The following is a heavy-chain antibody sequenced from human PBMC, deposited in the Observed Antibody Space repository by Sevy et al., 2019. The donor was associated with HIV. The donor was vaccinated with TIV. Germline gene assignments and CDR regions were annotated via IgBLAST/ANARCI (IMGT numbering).Heavy chain of an antibody. CDR2: ISGSSSYI. CDR3: ARDGIQLWSYFDY. Sequence: GGSLRLSCAASGFTFSSYSMNWVRQAPGKGLEWVSSISGSSSYIYYAHSVKGRFTISRDNAKNSLYLQMNSLRAEDTAVYYCARDGIQLWSYFDYWGQGTLVTVSS. CDR1: GFTFSSYS. V-gene: IGHV3-21*01. D-gene: IGHD5-18*01. J-gene: IGHJ4*02.